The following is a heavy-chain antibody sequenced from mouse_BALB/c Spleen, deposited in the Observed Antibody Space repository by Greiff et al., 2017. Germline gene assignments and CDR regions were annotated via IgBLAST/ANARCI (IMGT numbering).Heavy chain of an antibody. Sequence: QVQLKQSGAELVRPGTSVKVSCKASGYAFTNYLIEWVKQRPGQGLEWIGVINPGSGGTNYNEKFKGKATLTADKSSSTAYMQLSSLTSDDSAVYFCARGKYGNYEGFAYWGQGTLVTVSA. D-gene: IGHD2-10*02. V-gene: IGHV1-54*01. CDR1: GYAFTNYL. CDR2: INPGSGGT. J-gene: IGHJ3*01. CDR3: ARGKYGNYEGFAY.